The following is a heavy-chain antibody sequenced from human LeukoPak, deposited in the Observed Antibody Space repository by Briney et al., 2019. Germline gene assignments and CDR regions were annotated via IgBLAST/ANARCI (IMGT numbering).Heavy chain of an antibody. CDR3: ARMAPRITIFGVVTPFGYYGMDV. D-gene: IGHD3-3*01. CDR2: ISAYNGNT. J-gene: IGHJ6*02. V-gene: IGHV1-18*01. CDR1: GYTFTSYG. Sequence: GASVKVSCKASGYTFTSYGISWVRQAPGQGLEWMGWISAYNGNTNYAQKLQGRVTMTTDTSTSTAYMELRSLRSDDTAVYYCARMAPRITIFGVVTPFGYYGMDVWGQGTTVTVSS.